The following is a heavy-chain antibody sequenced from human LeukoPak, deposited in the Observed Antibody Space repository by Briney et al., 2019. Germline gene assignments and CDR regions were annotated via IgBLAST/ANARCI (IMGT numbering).Heavy chain of an antibody. CDR3: AKDGD. V-gene: IGHV3-30*18. Sequence: GRSLRLSCAASGFTFSSYGMHLVRQAPGKGLEWVAVISYDGSNKYYADSVKGRFTISRDNSKNTLYLQMNSLRAEDTAVYYCAKDGDWGQGTLVTVSS. CDR2: ISYDGSNK. J-gene: IGHJ4*02. D-gene: IGHD3-10*01. CDR1: GFTFSSYG.